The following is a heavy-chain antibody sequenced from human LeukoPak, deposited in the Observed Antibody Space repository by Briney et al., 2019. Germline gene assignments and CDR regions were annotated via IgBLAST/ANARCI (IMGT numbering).Heavy chain of an antibody. CDR1: GGTFSSYA. Sequence: SVKASCKASGGTFSSYAISWVRQAPGQGLEWMGRIIPIFGTANYAQKFQGRVTITTDESTSTAYMELSSLRSEDTAVYYCAREHPDVVLMVYAAQGVGFDYWGQGTLVTVSS. CDR3: AREHPDVVLMVYAAQGVGFDY. CDR2: IIPIFGTA. D-gene: IGHD2-8*01. J-gene: IGHJ4*02. V-gene: IGHV1-69*05.